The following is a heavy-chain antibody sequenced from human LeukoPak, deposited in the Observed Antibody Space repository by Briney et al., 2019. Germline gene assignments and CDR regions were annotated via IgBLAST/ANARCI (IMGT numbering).Heavy chain of an antibody. J-gene: IGHJ4*02. CDR1: GFTFSSYW. V-gene: IGHV3-74*01. D-gene: IGHD5-12*01. Sequence: PGGSLRLSCAASGFTFSSYWMHWVRQAPGQGLVFVSRMSSDESSTSYAASVKGRFTISRDNAKNTLYLQMNSLRAEDTAVYYCARDPSGYDFLDYWGQGTLVTVSS. CDR3: ARDPSGYDFLDY. CDR2: MSSDESST.